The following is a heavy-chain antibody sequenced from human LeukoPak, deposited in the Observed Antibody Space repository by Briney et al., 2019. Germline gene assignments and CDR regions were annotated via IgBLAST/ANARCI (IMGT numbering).Heavy chain of an antibody. CDR1: GFTVSTNY. D-gene: IGHD1-26*01. CDR2: IYSGGNT. V-gene: IGHV3-53*01. Sequence: GGSLTLSCAGSGFTVSTNYMNWVRQAPGKGLEWVSLIYSGGNTYYADSVKGRFTISRDNSKNTLYLQMNSLRAEDTAVYYCARVWSRIVGATTSSHYWGQGTLVTVSS. CDR3: ARVWSRIVGATTSSHY. J-gene: IGHJ4*02.